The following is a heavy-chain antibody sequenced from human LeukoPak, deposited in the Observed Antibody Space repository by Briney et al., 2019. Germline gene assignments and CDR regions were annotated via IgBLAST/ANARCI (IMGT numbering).Heavy chain of an antibody. D-gene: IGHD6-13*01. CDR1: GFTVSSNY. V-gene: IGHV3-66*01. CDR3: ARGYSSSWDADY. Sequence: PGGSLRLSCAASGFTVSSNYMSWVRQAPGKGLEWVSVIYSGGSTYYADSVKGRFTVSRDNSKNTLYLQMNSLRAEDTAVYYCARGYSSSWDADYWGQGTLVTVSS. CDR2: IYSGGST. J-gene: IGHJ4*02.